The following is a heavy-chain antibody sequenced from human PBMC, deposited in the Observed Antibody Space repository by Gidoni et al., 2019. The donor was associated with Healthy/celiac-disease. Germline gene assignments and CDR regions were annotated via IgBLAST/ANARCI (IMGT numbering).Heavy chain of an antibody. D-gene: IGHD3-22*01. J-gene: IGHJ6*02. CDR3: SRDDSSGYPYYYYGMDV. V-gene: IGHV3-30*04. Sequence: QVQLVESGGGVVQPGRSVRLSSAASGFTFSSYTMHWVRQAPCKGLEWGAVISYDGSNKDSPDAVKCRFTISRDNSKNTLYLQMNSLRAEDTAVYYCSRDDSSGYPYYYYGMDVWGQGTTVTVSS. CDR1: GFTFSSYT. CDR2: ISYDGSNK.